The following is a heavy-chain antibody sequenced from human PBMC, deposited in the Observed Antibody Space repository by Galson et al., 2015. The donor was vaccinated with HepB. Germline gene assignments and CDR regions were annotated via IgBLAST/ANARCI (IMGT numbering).Heavy chain of an antibody. Sequence: SLRLSCAASGFTFSSYAMSWVRQAPGKGLEWVSAISGSGGSTYYADSVKGRFTISRDNSENTLYLLMNSLRAEDTAVYYCARPGYSSSWEAVIWGQGTLVTVSS. CDR3: ARPGYSSSWEAVI. V-gene: IGHV3-23*01. J-gene: IGHJ4*02. D-gene: IGHD6-13*01. CDR1: GFTFSSYA. CDR2: ISGSGGST.